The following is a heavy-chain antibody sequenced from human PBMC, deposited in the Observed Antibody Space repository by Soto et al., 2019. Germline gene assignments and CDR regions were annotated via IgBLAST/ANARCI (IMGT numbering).Heavy chain of an antibody. CDR1: GFTFDDYA. CDR3: AKGQLAYYYYYGMDV. Sequence: LRLSCAASGFTFDDYAMHWVRQAPGKGLEWVSGISWNSGSIGYADSVKGRFTISRDNAKNSLYLQMNSLRAEDTALYYCAKGQLAYYYYYGMDVWGQGTTVTVSS. D-gene: IGHD6-13*01. V-gene: IGHV3-9*01. J-gene: IGHJ6*02. CDR2: ISWNSGSI.